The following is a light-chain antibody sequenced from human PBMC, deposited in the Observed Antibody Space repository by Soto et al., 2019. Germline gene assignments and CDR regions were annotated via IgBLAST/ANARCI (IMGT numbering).Light chain of an antibody. V-gene: IGKV3-20*01. CDR2: FAS. Sequence: EIVLTQSPGTLSLSPGERATLSCRAGQSVSNKLAWYQQKPGQAPRLLIYFASNRDTGIPDRFSGSGSGTDVTLTSSRLEPEYFALYYCQQYGGAAYSFGQGTKLEIK. J-gene: IGKJ2*03. CDR1: QSVSNK. CDR3: QQYGGAAYS.